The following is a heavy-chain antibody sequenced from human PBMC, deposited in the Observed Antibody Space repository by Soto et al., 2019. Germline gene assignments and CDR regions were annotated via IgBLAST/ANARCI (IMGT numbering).Heavy chain of an antibody. J-gene: IGHJ4*02. D-gene: IGHD6-6*01. CDR3: ATIAARTD. CDR2: IYSGGST. Sequence: EVQLVESGGGLIHPGGSLRLSCAASGFTVSSKYMSWVRQAPGKGLEWVSVIYSGGSTYYADSVKGRFTISRDNSKNTLDLQMNSLRAEDTAVYYCATIAARTDWGQGTLVTVSS. CDR1: GFTVSSKY. V-gene: IGHV3-53*01.